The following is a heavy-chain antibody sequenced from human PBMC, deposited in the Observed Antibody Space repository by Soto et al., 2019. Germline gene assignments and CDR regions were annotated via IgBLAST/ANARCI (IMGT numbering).Heavy chain of an antibody. CDR2: IYYTENT. V-gene: IGHV4-59*01. CDR3: ARVAPAAGXYYYYFYMDV. D-gene: IGHD6-13*01. CDR1: XGSISSYY. Sequence: SEXXXXTCTVSXGSISSYYWSWIRQPPGKGLEWIGYIYYTENTIYNPSLKSRVTISVDTSKNQFSLKLTSVSAADTAVYYCARVAPAAGXYYYYFYMDVWGKRPKVTVSS. J-gene: IGHJ6*03.